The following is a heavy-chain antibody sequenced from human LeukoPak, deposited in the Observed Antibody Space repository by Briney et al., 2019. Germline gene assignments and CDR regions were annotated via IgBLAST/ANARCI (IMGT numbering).Heavy chain of an antibody. J-gene: IGHJ4*02. CDR2: MNPNSGNT. Sequence: ASVKVSCKASGYIFTSYDINWVRQATGQGLEWMGWMNPNSGNTGYAQKFQGRVTMTRNTSISTAYMELSSLRSDDTALYYCARVRSKFMVWGGDFDYWGQGTLVTVSS. D-gene: IGHD3-10*01. CDR1: GYIFTSYD. CDR3: ARVRSKFMVWGGDFDY. V-gene: IGHV1-8*01.